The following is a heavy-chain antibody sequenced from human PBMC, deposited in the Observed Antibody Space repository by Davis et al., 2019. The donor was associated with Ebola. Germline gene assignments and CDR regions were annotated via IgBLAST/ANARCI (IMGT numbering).Heavy chain of an antibody. V-gene: IGHV3-23*01. Sequence: GGSLRLSCAASGFNLRDDGMSWVRQAPGKGLEWVSAISGSGRNTHYADSVKGRFTISRDNSKNILYLQMDSLRDEDTAVHYCAKWNDRDNGYDISWGQGALVTVSS. CDR3: AKWNDRDNGYDIS. CDR2: ISGSGRNT. J-gene: IGHJ5*01. CDR1: GFNLRDDG. D-gene: IGHD5-12*01.